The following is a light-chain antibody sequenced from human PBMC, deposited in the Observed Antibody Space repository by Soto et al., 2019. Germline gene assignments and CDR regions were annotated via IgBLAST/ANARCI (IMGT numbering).Light chain of an antibody. CDR1: SMDVGGYNY. J-gene: IGLJ1*01. CDR2: DVS. Sequence: QSALTQPRSVSGSPGQSVPISCTGTSMDVGGYNYVSWYQQHPGKAPKLMIYDVSKRPSGVPDRFSGSKSGNTASLTISGLQADDEADYYCCSYAGSYTYVFGTGTKLTVL. V-gene: IGLV2-11*01. CDR3: CSYAGSYTYV.